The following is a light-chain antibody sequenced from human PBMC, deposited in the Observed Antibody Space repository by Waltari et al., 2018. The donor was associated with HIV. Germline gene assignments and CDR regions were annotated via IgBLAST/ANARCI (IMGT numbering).Light chain of an antibody. J-gene: IGKJ5*01. V-gene: IGKV1-NL1*01. CDR2: GAT. CDR3: QQYYDTPPIT. Sequence: DIQMTQSPSSLSASIGDRVSITCLPSQGISTSLAWYQQKPGQAPKLLLYGATRLESGITSRFRGSLSATTVTLTIANLLPEDFATYYCQQYYDTPPITFGQGPRL. CDR1: QGISTS.